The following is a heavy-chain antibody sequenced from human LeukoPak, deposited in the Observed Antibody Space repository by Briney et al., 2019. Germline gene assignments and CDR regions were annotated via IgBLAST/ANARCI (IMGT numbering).Heavy chain of an antibody. CDR2: ISGSSGST. J-gene: IGHJ4*02. Sequence: GGSLRLSCAASGFTFSNYAMSWVRQAPGKGLEWVSGISGSSGSTYNADSVKGRFTISRDNSKNTLYLQVNSLRAEDTAVYYCARASVAGWYYFNYWGQGTLVTVSS. V-gene: IGHV3-23*01. D-gene: IGHD6-19*01. CDR1: GFTFSNYA. CDR3: ARASVAGWYYFNY.